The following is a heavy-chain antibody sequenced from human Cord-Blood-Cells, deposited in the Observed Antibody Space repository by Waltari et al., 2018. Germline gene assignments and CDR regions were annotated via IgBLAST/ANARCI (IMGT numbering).Heavy chain of an antibody. D-gene: IGHD7-27*01. J-gene: IGHJ4*02. CDR2: IFSNDEK. CDR3: ARIGLNWGPHDSHRGADY. V-gene: IGHV2-26*01. CDR1: GFSLSNARMS. Sequence: QVTLKESGPVLVKPTETLTLTCTVSGFSLSNARMSVSWIRQPPGKALEWLAHIFSNDEKSYSTSLKSRLTISKDTSKSQVVLTMTNMDPVDTATYYCARIGLNWGPHDSHRGADYWGQGTLVTVSS.